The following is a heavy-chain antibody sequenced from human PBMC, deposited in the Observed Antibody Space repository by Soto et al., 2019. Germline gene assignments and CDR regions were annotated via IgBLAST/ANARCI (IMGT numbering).Heavy chain of an antibody. Sequence: QAQLVESGGGVVRPGRSQRLSCAESGFAFSGYGMHWVRQAPGKGLDWVAFILFDGSDALYSDSVKGRFSITRDNSKNTLFLQLNSLRGDDTAVYYCAREGYCSGGGCSGGMDVWGQGTTVTVSS. CDR2: ILFDGSDA. J-gene: IGHJ6*02. CDR1: GFAFSGYG. D-gene: IGHD2-15*01. CDR3: AREGYCSGGGCSGGMDV. V-gene: IGHV3-33*01.